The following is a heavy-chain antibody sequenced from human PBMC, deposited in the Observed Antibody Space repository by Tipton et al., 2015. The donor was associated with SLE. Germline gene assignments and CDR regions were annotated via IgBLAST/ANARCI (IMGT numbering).Heavy chain of an antibody. Sequence: TLSLTCAVYGGSFSGYYWSWIRQPPGKGMEWIGEINHSGSTNYNPSLKSRVTISVETSKNQFSLKLSSVTAADTAVYYCARGEYCDSSGYSPFDYWGQGTLVTVSS. D-gene: IGHD3-22*01. CDR1: GGSFSGYY. CDR3: ARGEYCDSSGYSPFDY. J-gene: IGHJ4*02. V-gene: IGHV4-34*01. CDR2: INHSGST.